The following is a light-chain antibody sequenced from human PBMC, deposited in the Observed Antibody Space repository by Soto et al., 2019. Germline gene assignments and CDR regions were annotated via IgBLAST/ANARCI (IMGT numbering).Light chain of an antibody. J-gene: IGLJ3*02. V-gene: IGLV1-44*01. Sequence: QSVLTQPPSRSGSPGHRVTISCSGSDSNIGRYSVNWYQHFPGTAPKIVIYSDDYRPSGVPDRFSGSKSGTSASLAISGLQSDDEADYYCAVWDDNVNGPLLGGGTKLTVL. CDR2: SDD. CDR1: DSNIGRYS. CDR3: AVWDDNVNGPL.